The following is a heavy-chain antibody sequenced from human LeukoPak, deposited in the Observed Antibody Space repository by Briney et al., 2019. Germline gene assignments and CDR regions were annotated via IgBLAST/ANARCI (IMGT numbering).Heavy chain of an antibody. D-gene: IGHD6-19*01. CDR2: IYYSGSP. Sequence: PSETLSLTCTVSGGSISSGSYYWSWIRQHPGKGLEWIGYIYYSGSPKYNPSLKSRVTISVDTSKNQFSLKLNSVTAADTAVYYCASSGSGWYLYNYWGQGTLVTVSS. CDR3: ASSGSGWYLYNY. J-gene: IGHJ4*02. CDR1: GGSISSGSYY. V-gene: IGHV4-61*01.